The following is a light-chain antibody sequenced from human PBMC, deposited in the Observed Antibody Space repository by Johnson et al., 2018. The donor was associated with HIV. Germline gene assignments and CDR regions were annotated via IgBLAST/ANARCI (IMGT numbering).Light chain of an antibody. V-gene: IGLV1-51*01. CDR3: ATWDSDLSAYV. CDR1: SSNIGNSY. J-gene: IGLJ1*01. Sequence: QSVLTQPPSVSAAPGQKVTISCSGSSSNIGNSYVSWYQQLPGTAPKLLIYDNNKRPSGIPGRFSGTKSDTSGILGITGLLTGDEADYYCATWDSDLSAYVFGTGTKVTVL. CDR2: DNN.